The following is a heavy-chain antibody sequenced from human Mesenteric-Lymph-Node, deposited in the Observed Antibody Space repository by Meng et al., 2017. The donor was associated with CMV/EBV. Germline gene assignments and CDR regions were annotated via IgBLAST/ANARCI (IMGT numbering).Heavy chain of an antibody. J-gene: IGHJ4*02. CDR1: GKTFTSYC. Sequence: KASGKTFTSYCNIWVRQAPGQVLEWNGWISTWNGDTSSTTNLQDRVTMTTDTSTNTAYMELRSLRSDNTAVYYSARRGISGWYYPDYWGQGTLVTVSS. CDR2: ISTWNGDT. CDR3: ARRGISGWYYPDY. V-gene: IGHV1-18*04. D-gene: IGHD6-19*01.